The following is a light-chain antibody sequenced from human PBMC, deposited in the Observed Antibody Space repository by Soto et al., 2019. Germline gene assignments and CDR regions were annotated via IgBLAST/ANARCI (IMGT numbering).Light chain of an antibody. V-gene: IGKV3-15*01. J-gene: IGKJ1*01. CDR2: AAS. Sequence: EMAVTPSPATLSVSPVERATLSCMASQSVASNLAWYQQKPGQTPRLLIYAASTRATGIPARFSGSGSGTDFNLTITSLQSEDFAVYYCQQYYHWPRTFGQGTTVDI. CDR3: QQYYHWPRT. CDR1: QSVASN.